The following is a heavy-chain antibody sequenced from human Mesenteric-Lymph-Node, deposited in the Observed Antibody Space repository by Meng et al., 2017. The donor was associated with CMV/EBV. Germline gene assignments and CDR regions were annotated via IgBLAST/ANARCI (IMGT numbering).Heavy chain of an antibody. Sequence: CAVYVGSFSGYYWDWIRQPPGKGLEWIGESDHRGSATYSPSLRSRLTLSVDMSKNQFSLRLTSVTAADTAVYYCARYSSSWAKYLQHWGQGSLVTISS. J-gene: IGHJ1*01. CDR1: VGSFSGYY. V-gene: IGHV4-34*01. CDR3: ARYSSSWAKYLQH. D-gene: IGHD6-13*01. CDR2: SDHRGSA.